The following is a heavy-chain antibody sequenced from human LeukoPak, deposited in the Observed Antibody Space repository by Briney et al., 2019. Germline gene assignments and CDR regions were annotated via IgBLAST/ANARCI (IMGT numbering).Heavy chain of an antibody. CDR3: AKVLAGLFDY. V-gene: IGHV3-23*01. CDR2: INDGGGYT. Sequence: GGSLRLSCAASGFTFSSYAMSWVRQAPGKGLEWVSTINDGGGYTCYADSVKGRFTIYRDNSKNTLFLQMNSLGAEDTALYYCAKVLAGLFDYWGQGTLVTVTS. D-gene: IGHD6-19*01. CDR1: GFTFSSYA. J-gene: IGHJ4*02.